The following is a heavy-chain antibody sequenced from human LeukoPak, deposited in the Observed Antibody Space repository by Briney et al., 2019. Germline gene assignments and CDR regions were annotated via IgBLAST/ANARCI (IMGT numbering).Heavy chain of an antibody. J-gene: IGHJ3*02. CDR1: GGSVSSSSYY. CDR3: ASGYGDYQDDAFDI. CDR2: IYYSGST. Sequence: SETLSLTCTVSGGSVSSSSYYWGWIRQPPGKGLEWIGSIYYSGSTYYNPSLKSRVTISVDTSKNQFSLKLSSVTAADTAVYYCASGYGDYQDDAFDIWGQGTVVTVSS. D-gene: IGHD4-17*01. V-gene: IGHV4-39*01.